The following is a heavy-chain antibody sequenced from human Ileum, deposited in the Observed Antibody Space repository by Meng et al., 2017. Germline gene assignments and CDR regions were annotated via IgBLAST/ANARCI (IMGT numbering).Heavy chain of an antibody. CDR2: LSASGRTP. CDR1: EFTFNNFA. V-gene: IGHV3-23*01. D-gene: IGHD2/OR15-2a*01. CDR3: AKGISVIPTAFDH. J-gene: IGHJ4*02. Sequence: EVTLLDSGVGRVQPWVSLTPSCVGSEFTFNNFAMTWVRQPPGKGLEWVASLSASGRTPEYADSVKGRFTVSRDNSKNALFLHMTNLRVADTALYSCAKGISVIPTAFDHWGQGTLVTVSS.